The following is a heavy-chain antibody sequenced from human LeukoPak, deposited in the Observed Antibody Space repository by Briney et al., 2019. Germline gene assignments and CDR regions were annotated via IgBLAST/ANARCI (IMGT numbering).Heavy chain of an antibody. CDR2: IRYDGSNK. CDR1: GFTFSSYW. J-gene: IGHJ6*03. D-gene: IGHD1-26*01. V-gene: IGHV3-30*02. Sequence: PGGSLRLSCAASGFTFSSYWMSWVRQAPGKGLEWVAFIRYDGSNKYYTDSVKGRFTISRDNSKNTPYLQMNSLRAEDTAVYYCAKGRGWEASYYYYYMDVWGKGTTVTISS. CDR3: AKGRGWEASYYYYYMDV.